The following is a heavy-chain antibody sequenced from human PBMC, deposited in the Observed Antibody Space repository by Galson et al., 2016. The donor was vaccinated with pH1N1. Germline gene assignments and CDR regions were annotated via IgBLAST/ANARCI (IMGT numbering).Heavy chain of an antibody. Sequence: PALVKPTQTLRLTCTLSGFSLSTSAVGVGWIRQPPGKALEWLALIFWNDDRYYRPSLKNRLTITKGTSENLMVLTMTNMDPVDTATYYCAHREYGDFVGSFDHWGQGALVTVSS. V-gene: IGHV2-5*01. D-gene: IGHD4-17*01. J-gene: IGHJ4*02. CDR1: GFSLSTSAVG. CDR3: AHREYGDFVGSFDH. CDR2: IFWNDDR.